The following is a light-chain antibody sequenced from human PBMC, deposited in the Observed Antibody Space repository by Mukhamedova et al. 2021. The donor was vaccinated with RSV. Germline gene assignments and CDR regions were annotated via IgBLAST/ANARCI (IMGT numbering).Light chain of an antibody. CDR2: AAS. Sequence: GKAPRPLIFAASTLQSGVPSRFSGSGSGTDFSLTISSLQPEDVATYYCQQFGSYPLSFGGGTKVEIK. J-gene: IGKJ4*01. CDR3: QQFGSYPLS. V-gene: IGKV1-9*01.